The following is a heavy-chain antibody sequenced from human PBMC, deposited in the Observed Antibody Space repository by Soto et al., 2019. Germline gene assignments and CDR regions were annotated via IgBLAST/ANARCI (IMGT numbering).Heavy chain of an antibody. J-gene: IGHJ3*02. V-gene: IGHV3-23*01. D-gene: IGHD1-26*01. CDR3: AKYLVEWELHGFDT. CDR2: ISGSGVST. Sequence: EVQLLESGGGLVQPGGSLRLSCAASEFTFTSYGMSWVRQTPGRGLEWVSTISGSGVSTYYGDSVKGRFTISRDNSKNTLYLQMNSLRVEDTAVYYCAKYLVEWELHGFDTLGQGTMVTVSS. CDR1: EFTFTSYG.